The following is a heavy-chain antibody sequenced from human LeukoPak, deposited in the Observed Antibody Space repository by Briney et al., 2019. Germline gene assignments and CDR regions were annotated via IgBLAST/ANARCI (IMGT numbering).Heavy chain of an antibody. V-gene: IGHV3-21*01. CDR3: AREEGCSGGSCYRVRYDY. J-gene: IGHJ4*02. CDR2: ITSSGTYI. Sequence: GGSLRLSCAASGFTFSGYSMNWVRQAPGKGLGWGSSITSSGTYIFYADSVKGRFTISRDNAKNSLYLQMNSLRAEDTALYYCAREEGCSGGSCYRVRYDYWGQGTLVTVSS. D-gene: IGHD2-15*01. CDR1: GFTFSGYS.